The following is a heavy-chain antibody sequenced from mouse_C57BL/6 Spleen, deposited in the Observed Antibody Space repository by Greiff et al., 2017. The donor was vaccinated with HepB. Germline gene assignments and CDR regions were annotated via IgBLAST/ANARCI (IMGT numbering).Heavy chain of an antibody. CDR2: ISSGSSTI. Sequence: EVQLVESGGGLVKPGGSLKLSCAASGFTFSDYGMHWVRQAPEKGLEWVAYISSGSSTIYYADTVKGRFTISRDNAKNTLFLQMTSLRSEDTAMYYGARHSLFNAMDYWGQGTSVTVSS. CDR1: GFTFSDYG. V-gene: IGHV5-17*01. J-gene: IGHJ4*01. CDR3: ARHSLFNAMDY.